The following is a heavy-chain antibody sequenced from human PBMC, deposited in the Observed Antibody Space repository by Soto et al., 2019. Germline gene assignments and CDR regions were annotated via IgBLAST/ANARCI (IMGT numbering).Heavy chain of an antibody. V-gene: IGHV1-69*02. D-gene: IGHD3-10*01. CDR3: ARTDGSGISSVY. Sequence: SVKVSCKASGGTFSSYTISWVRRAPGQGLEWMGMIIPNRGIANYAQKFQGRVKMTTDTSTSTAYMELSSLRSDDTALYYCARTDGSGISSVYWGQGTRVTVS. CDR1: GGTFSSYT. J-gene: IGHJ4*02. CDR2: IIPNRGIA.